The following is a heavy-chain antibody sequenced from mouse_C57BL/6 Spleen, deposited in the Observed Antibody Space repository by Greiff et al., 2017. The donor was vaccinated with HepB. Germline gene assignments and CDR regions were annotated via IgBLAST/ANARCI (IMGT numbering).Heavy chain of an antibody. J-gene: IGHJ2*01. D-gene: IGHD2-3*01. Sequence: QVQLKESGPELVKPGASVKISCKASGYAFSSSWMNWVKQRPGKGLEWIGRIYPGDGDTNYNGKFKGKATLTADKSSSTAYMQLSSLTSEDSAVYFCARESYDGYPYYFDYWGQGTTLTVSS. CDR3: ARESYDGYPYYFDY. CDR2: IYPGDGDT. V-gene: IGHV1-82*01. CDR1: GYAFSSSW.